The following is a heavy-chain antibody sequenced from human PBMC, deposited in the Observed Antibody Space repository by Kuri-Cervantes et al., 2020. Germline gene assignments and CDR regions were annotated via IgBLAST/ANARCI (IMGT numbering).Heavy chain of an antibody. CDR3: ARDGATYYCDSSGYGDAFDI. V-gene: IGHV3-21*04. D-gene: IGHD3-22*01. J-gene: IGHJ3*02. CDR1: GFTFSSYS. CDR2: ISSSSSYI. Sequence: GGSLRLSCAASGFTFSSYSMNWVRQAPGKGLEWVSSISSSSSYIYYADSVKGRFTISRDNAKNSLYLQMNSLRAEDTALYHCARDGATYYCDSSGYGDAFDIWGQGTMVTVSS.